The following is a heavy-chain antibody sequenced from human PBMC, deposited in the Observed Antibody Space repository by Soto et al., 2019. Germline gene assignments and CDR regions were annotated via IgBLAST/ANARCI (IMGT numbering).Heavy chain of an antibody. CDR3: AIDPDSVDRVTISSMDV. CDR1: GYAFTSYT. CDR2: LHPSSGTA. V-gene: IGHV1-46*01. J-gene: IGHJ6*02. Sequence: QVQLVQSGAEVEKPGASVKVSCKATGYAFTSYTIHWVRQAPGQGFEWLGLLHPSSGTATYAQNFQGRITVTRATTTSTVFMELSSRTSEDTAVYYCAIDPDSVDRVTISSMDVWGQGTTVTVSS. D-gene: IGHD4-17*01.